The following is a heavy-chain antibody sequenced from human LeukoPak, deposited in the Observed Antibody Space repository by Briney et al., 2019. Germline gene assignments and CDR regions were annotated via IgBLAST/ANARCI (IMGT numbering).Heavy chain of an antibody. CDR3: ARLVYGSGTYYFDY. D-gene: IGHD3-10*01. V-gene: IGHV1-8*01. CDR1: GYTFTSYD. Sequence: ASVKVSSKASGYTFTSYDINWVRQATGQGLEWMGWMNPNSGNTGYAQKFQGRVTMTRNTSISTAYMELSSLRSEDTAVYYCARLVYGSGTYYFDYWGQGTLITVSS. CDR2: MNPNSGNT. J-gene: IGHJ4*02.